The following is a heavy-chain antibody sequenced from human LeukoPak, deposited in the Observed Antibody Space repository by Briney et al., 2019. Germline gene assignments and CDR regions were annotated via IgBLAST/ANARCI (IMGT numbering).Heavy chain of an antibody. J-gene: IGHJ3*02. Sequence: GGSLRLSCAASGFTFSTYTMNWVRQAPGKGLEWVSSISSGSTYIYYTDSVKGRFTISRDNAKNSLSLQMKSLRAEDTAVYYCARARPSYYDTSGPDAYDIWGQGTMVTVSS. V-gene: IGHV3-21*01. D-gene: IGHD3-22*01. CDR3: ARARPSYYDTSGPDAYDI. CDR1: GFTFSTYT. CDR2: ISSGSTYI.